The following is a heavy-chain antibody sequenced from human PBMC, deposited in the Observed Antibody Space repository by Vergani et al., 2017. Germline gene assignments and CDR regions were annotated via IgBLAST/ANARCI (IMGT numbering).Heavy chain of an antibody. Sequence: EVQLVESGGGLVKPGGSLRLSCAVSGFTFSSAWMTWVRQAPGRGLEWVGRIKSKTDGGTTDYAAPVKGRFTISRDDSKTTLYLQMSSLRTEDTAVYFCTTTPTGRKGDGYWGQGTLVSVSS. D-gene: IGHD1-1*01. V-gene: IGHV3-15*01. CDR1: GFTFSSAW. J-gene: IGHJ4*02. CDR3: TTTPTGRKGDGY. CDR2: IKSKTDGGTT.